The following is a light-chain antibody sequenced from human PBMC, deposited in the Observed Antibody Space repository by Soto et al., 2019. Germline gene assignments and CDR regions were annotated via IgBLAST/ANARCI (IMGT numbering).Light chain of an antibody. Sequence: DIQMIQFLATLSASVGDRVTITCPASQSISSWLAWYQQKPGKAPKLLIYDASSLESGVPSRFSGSGSGTEFTLTISSLQPDDFATYYCQQYNSYLWTFGQGTKVDIK. J-gene: IGKJ1*01. CDR1: QSISSW. CDR3: QQYNSYLWT. CDR2: DAS. V-gene: IGKV1-5*01.